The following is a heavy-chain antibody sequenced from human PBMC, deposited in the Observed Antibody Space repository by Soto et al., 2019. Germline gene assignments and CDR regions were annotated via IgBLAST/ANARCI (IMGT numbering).Heavy chain of an antibody. J-gene: IGHJ4*02. Sequence: EVQLVESGGGLVQPEGSLRLSCAASGFTFSSYWMHWVRQAPGKGLVWVSRINSDGSSTSYADSAKGRFTTSRDNAKNTLYLQMNSLRAEDTAVYYCVRTSLVVAAATREDYWGQGTLVTVSS. CDR1: GFTFSSYW. V-gene: IGHV3-74*01. CDR2: INSDGSST. D-gene: IGHD2-15*01. CDR3: VRTSLVVAAATREDY.